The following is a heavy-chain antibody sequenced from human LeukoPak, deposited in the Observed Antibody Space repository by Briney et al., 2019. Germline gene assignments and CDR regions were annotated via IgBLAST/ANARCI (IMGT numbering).Heavy chain of an antibody. J-gene: IGHJ4*02. CDR1: GFTFSSYA. CDR3: GVSRDPYYFDY. V-gene: IGHV3-23*01. Sequence: AGGPLRLSCAASGFTFSSYAMSWVRQAPGKGLEWVSAISGSGGSTYYADSVKGRFTISRDNSKNTLYLQMNSLRAEDTAVYYCGVSRDPYYFDYWGQGTLVTVSS. CDR2: ISGSGGST. D-gene: IGHD5/OR15-5a*01.